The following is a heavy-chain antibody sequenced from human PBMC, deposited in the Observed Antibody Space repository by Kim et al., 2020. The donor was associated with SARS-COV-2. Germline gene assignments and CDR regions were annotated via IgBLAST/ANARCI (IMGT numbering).Heavy chain of an antibody. D-gene: IGHD3-10*01. V-gene: IGHV4-39*01. CDR3: ARLITMVRGVFDY. J-gene: IGHJ4*02. Sequence: YNPSLKSRVTISVDTSKNQFSLKLSSVTAADTAVYYCARLITMVRGVFDYWGQGTLVTVSS.